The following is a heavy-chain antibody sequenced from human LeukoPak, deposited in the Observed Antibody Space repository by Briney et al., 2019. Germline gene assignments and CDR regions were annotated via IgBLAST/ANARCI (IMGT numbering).Heavy chain of an antibody. CDR2: SRNKADSYTT. D-gene: IGHD3-3*02. CDR1: GFTISDHY. J-gene: IGHJ4*02. V-gene: IGHV3-72*01. Sequence: PGGSLTLSCPASGFTISDHYMDWVRQAPAKGLEWVGRSRNKADSYTTYYGADVKGRFTISRDDSKNSLYLQMNSLKAEDTAVYYCTRHFFSEWGQGTLVTVSS. CDR3: TRHFFSE.